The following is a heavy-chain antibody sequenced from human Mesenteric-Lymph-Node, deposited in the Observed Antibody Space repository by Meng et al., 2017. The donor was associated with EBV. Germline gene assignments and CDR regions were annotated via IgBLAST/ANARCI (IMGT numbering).Heavy chain of an antibody. CDR1: GYTFINYD. Sequence: QGMVVQSGAEVKTPGASGKVSCKAPGYTFINYDINWVRLAPGRGLEWMGWMNPNSGNTAYAQKFQGRVSMTRSTSITTAYMELTGLRSDDTAVYYCVRAFYGGNSNFWGQGTLVTVSS. V-gene: IGHV1-8*01. D-gene: IGHD4-23*01. CDR2: MNPNSGNT. CDR3: VRAFYGGNSNF. J-gene: IGHJ4*02.